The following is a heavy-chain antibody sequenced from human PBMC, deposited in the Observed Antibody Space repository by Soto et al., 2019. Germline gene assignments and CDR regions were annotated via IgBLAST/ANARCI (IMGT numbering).Heavy chain of an antibody. CDR2: IYYSGST. J-gene: IGHJ6*02. V-gene: IGHV4-39*01. CDR3: ARTSSGWYAYYYYYYGMDV. D-gene: IGHD6-19*01. CDR1: GGSISSSSYY. Sequence: QLQLQESGPGLVKPSETLSLTCTVSGGSISSSSYYWGWIRQPPGKGLEWIGSIYYSGSTYYNPSLTSRVTISVDTSKNQFSLKLSSVTAADTAVYYCARTSSGWYAYYYYYYGMDVWGQGTTVTVSS.